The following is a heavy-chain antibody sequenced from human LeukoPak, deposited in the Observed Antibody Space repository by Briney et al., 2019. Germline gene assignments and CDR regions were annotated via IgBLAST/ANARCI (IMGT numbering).Heavy chain of an antibody. CDR1: GFTFDDYG. Sequence: GGSLRLSCAASGFTFDDYGMSWVRQVPGKGLEWVSGIYWNGGNTAYADSVKGRFTISRDNSKNTLYLQMNSLRAEDTAVYYCATPADDSSGYYYAPLAYYYYMDVWGKGTTVTVSS. J-gene: IGHJ6*03. V-gene: IGHV3-20*04. D-gene: IGHD3-22*01. CDR3: ATPADDSSGYYYAPLAYYYYMDV. CDR2: IYWNGGNT.